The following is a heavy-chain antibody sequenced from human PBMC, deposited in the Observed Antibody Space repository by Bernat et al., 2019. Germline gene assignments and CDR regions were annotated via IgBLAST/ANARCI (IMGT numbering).Heavy chain of an antibody. Sequence: EVQLLESGGGLVQPGGSLRLSCEASGFTFSTYAMSWVRQAPGKGLEWVSGYSGSGTTEYADSVKGRFIISRDNSKNTLFLQMHSLRAEDTAVYYCARYSCTATNCHPRTFDYWGRGDLVTVPS. V-gene: IGHV3-23*01. J-gene: IGHJ4*02. CDR3: ARYSCTATNCHPRTFDY. CDR2: YSGSGTT. CDR1: GFTFSTYA. D-gene: IGHD2-15*01.